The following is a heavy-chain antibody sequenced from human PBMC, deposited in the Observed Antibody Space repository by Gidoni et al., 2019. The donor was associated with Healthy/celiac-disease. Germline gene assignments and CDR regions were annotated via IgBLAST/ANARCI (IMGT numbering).Heavy chain of an antibody. CDR2: INHSGST. CDR3: AREGNWKHRYYGMDV. CDR1: GGSFSGYY. J-gene: IGHJ6*02. Sequence: LTCAVYGGSFSGYYWSWIRQPPGKGLEWIGEINHSGSTNYNPSLKSRVTISVDTSKNQFSLKLSSVTAADTAVYYCAREGNWKHRYYGMDVWGQGTTVTVSS. D-gene: IGHD1-1*01. V-gene: IGHV4-34*01.